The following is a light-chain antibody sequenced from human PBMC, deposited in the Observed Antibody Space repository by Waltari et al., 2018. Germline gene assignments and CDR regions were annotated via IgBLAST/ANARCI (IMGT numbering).Light chain of an antibody. J-gene: IGKJ2*01. Sequence: DIQMPQSPSPLSEYVGTRVPITCQASQDISTYFNWYQQKPGKAPKLLIHDVSNLEKGVPSRFSGDCSGTDFSFTISSLQSEDIATYYCQQYEDVPYTFGQGTK. CDR2: DVS. CDR1: QDISTY. V-gene: IGKV1-33*01. CDR3: QQYEDVPYT.